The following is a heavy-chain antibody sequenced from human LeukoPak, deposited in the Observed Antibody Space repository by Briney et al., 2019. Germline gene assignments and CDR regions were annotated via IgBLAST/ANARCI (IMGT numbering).Heavy chain of an antibody. CDR2: IYSTGST. D-gene: IGHD4-17*01. CDR3: ASNDYGDYYEYFQH. V-gene: IGHV4-61*02. Sequence: SETLSLTCTVSGGSISSGGHYWSWIRQPAGKGLEYLGRIYSTGSTNYNPSLKSRVTISVDTSKNQFSLKLSSVTAADTAVYYCASNDYGDYYEYFQHWGQGTLVTVSS. CDR1: GGSISSGGHY. J-gene: IGHJ1*01.